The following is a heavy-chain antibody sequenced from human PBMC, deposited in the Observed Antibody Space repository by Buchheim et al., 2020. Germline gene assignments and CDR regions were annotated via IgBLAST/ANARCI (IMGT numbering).Heavy chain of an antibody. CDR1: GGSFSGYY. Sequence: QVQLQQWGAGLLKPSETLSLTCAVYGGSFSGYYWSWIRQPPGKGLEWIGEINHSGSTNYNPSLKSRVTISVDTSKNQFSLKLSSVTAADTAVYYCARGALFKYYDFWGGPFDYWGQGTL. V-gene: IGHV4-34*01. CDR3: ARGALFKYYDFWGGPFDY. J-gene: IGHJ4*02. D-gene: IGHD3-3*01. CDR2: INHSGST.